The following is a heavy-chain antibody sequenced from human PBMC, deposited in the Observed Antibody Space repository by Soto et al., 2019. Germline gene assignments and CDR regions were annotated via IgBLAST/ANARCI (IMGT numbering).Heavy chain of an antibody. CDR3: ATVLDIVVVPAAMPPTPYGMDV. V-gene: IGHV1-24*01. J-gene: IGHJ6*02. Sequence: GASVKVSCKASGYTFTSYDINWVRQAPGKGLEWMGGFDPEDGETIYAQKFQGRVTMTEDTSTDTAYMELSSLRSEDTAVYYCATVLDIVVVPAAMPPTPYGMDVWGQGTTVTVS. D-gene: IGHD2-2*03. CDR2: FDPEDGET. CDR1: GYTFTSYD.